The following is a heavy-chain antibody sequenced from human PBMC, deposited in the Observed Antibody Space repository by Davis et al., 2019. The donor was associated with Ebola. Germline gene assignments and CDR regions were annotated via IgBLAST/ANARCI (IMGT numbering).Heavy chain of an antibody. CDR1: GGTFSSYA. J-gene: IGHJ5*02. V-gene: IGHV1-18*01. CDR2: IGAYNGNT. D-gene: IGHD3-22*01. Sequence: AASVKVSCKASGGTFSSYAISWVRQAPGQGLEWMGWIGAYNGNTNYAQKLQGRITMTTDTSTSTAYMELRSLRSDDTAVYYCARVITMIVAGSWFDPWGQGTLVTVSS. CDR3: ARVITMIVAGSWFDP.